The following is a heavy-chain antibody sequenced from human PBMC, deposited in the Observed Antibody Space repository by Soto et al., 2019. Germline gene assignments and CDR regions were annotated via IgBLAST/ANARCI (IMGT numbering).Heavy chain of an antibody. J-gene: IGHJ4*02. CDR3: TRDRYLWGTNGGIDY. CDR1: GFTFGDYA. CDR2: IRSKAYGGTT. D-gene: IGHD3-16*01. V-gene: IGHV3-49*03. Sequence: GGSLRLSCTASGFTFGDYAMSWFRQAPGKGLEWVGFIRSKAYGGTTEYAASVKGRFTISRDDSKSIAYLQMNSLKTEDTAVYYCTRDRYLWGTNGGIDYWGQGTLVTVSS.